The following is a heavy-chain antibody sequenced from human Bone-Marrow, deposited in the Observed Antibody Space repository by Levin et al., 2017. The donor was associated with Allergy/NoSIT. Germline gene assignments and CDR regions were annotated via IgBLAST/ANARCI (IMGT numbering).Heavy chain of an antibody. V-gene: IGHV3-21*01. CDR2: ITPSSTYI. CDR3: AREDDRNSDNSDYYVDY. J-gene: IGHJ4*02. D-gene: IGHD3-22*01. CDR1: GFTFSSYC. Sequence: SCTASGFTFSSYCMNWVRQAPGQGLEWVSSITPSSTYIYYAPSLRGRFTISRDNAKNSLYLQMDSLRAEDTAVYYCAREDDRNSDNSDYYVDYWGQGTLVTVSS.